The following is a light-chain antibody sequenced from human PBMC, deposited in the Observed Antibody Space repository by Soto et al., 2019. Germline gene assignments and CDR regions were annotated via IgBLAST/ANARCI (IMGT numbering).Light chain of an antibody. V-gene: IGKV3-20*01. CDR3: QHYGRSPTWT. CDR2: AAS. Sequence: EILLTQYPGTLSLSPGERATLSWRASQSVSSRYLAWYQQKPGQAPRLLIYAASSRATGIPDSFSGSGSATDFTLPISRLQPEDFAAYYCQHYGRSPTWTFGQGTKVDIK. CDR1: QSVSSRY. J-gene: IGKJ1*01.